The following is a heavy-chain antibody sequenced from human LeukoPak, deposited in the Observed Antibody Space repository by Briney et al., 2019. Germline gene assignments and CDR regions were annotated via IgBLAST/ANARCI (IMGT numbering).Heavy chain of an antibody. J-gene: IGHJ4*02. Sequence: KPSETLSLTCTVSGGSISSGGYYRSWIRQHPGKGLEWIGYIYYSGSTYYNPSLKSRVTISVDTSKNQFSLKLSSVTAADTAVYYCARVYYYDSSGYWYYFDYWGQGTLVTVSS. CDR2: IYYSGST. V-gene: IGHV4-31*03. D-gene: IGHD3-22*01. CDR1: GGSISSGGYY. CDR3: ARVYYYDSSGYWYYFDY.